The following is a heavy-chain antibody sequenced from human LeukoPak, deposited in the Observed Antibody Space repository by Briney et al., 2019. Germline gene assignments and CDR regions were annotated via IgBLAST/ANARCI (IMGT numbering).Heavy chain of an antibody. V-gene: IGHV1-2*06. CDR1: GYTFTGYY. Sequence: ASVKVSCKASGYTFTGYYMHWVRQAPGQGLEWMGRINPNSGGTNYAQKFQGRVTMTRDTSISTAYMELSRLRSDDTAVYYCARDGVAGTGYFDYWGQGTLVTVSS. CDR3: ARDGVAGTGYFDY. J-gene: IGHJ4*02. CDR2: INPNSGGT. D-gene: IGHD6-19*01.